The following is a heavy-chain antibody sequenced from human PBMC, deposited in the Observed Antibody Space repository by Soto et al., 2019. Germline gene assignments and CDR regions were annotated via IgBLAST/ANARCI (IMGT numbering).Heavy chain of an antibody. Sequence: EVQLVESGGGLVQPGGSLRLSCAASGFTVSSNYMSWVRQAPGKGLEWVSVIYSGGSTYYADSVKGRFTISRDNSKNTLYLQMNSLRAEDTAVYCCARDQYCSSTSCYDGWGQGTLVTVSS. CDR3: ARDQYCSSTSCYDG. J-gene: IGHJ4*02. CDR1: GFTVSSNY. D-gene: IGHD2-2*01. CDR2: IYSGGST. V-gene: IGHV3-66*01.